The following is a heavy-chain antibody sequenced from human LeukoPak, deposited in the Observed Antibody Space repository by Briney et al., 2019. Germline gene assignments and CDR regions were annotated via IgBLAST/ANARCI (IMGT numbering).Heavy chain of an antibody. CDR1: GYTFTDYY. Sequence: GASVKVSCKASGYTFTDYYVHWVRRAPGLGLEWMGVINPGGGRTTYAQKFQDRVNMTRDTSTSTVYMEPSGLTSADTAVYFCARVTPPARRGRTLVAAAATPFDYWGQGTLVTVSS. CDR3: ARVTPPARRGRTLVAAAATPFDY. J-gene: IGHJ4*02. V-gene: IGHV1-46*01. D-gene: IGHD2-15*01. CDR2: INPGGGRT.